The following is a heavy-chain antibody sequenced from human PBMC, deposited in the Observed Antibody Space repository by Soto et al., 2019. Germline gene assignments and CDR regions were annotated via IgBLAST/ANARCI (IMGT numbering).Heavy chain of an antibody. J-gene: IGHJ6*03. D-gene: IGHD4-4*01. CDR2: IWYDGSNK. CDR3: ARDRNSNPNYYYYYMDV. V-gene: IGHV3-33*01. CDR1: GFTFSSYG. Sequence: QVQLVESGGGVVQSGRSLRLSCAASGFTFSSYGMHWVRQAPGKGLEWVAVIWYDGSNKYYGKSVKGRFTIFRDNSKNTVYLQKNSLTAEDTAVYYCARDRNSNPNYYYYYMDVWGKGTTVTVSS.